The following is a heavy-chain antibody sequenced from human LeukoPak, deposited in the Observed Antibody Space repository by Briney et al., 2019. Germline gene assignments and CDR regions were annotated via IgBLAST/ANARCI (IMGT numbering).Heavy chain of an antibody. CDR3: AKIGRKYDFWTGFYEEEVDYMDV. Sequence: GGSLRLSCTASGFTFGDYAMSWVRQAPGKGLEWVSGVSGSGAGTKHADSVKGRFTISRDNSKNTLYLQMNSLRVEDTAVYYCAKIGRKYDFWTGFYEEEVDYMDVWGKGTTVTVSS. V-gene: IGHV3-23*01. CDR1: GFTFGDYA. J-gene: IGHJ6*03. D-gene: IGHD3-3*01. CDR2: VSGSGAGT.